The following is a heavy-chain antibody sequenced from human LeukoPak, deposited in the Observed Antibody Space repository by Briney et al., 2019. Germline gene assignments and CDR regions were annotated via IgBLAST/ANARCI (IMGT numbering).Heavy chain of an antibody. CDR1: GGSFSGYY. Sequence: ASETLSLTCTVYGGSFSGYYWSWIRQPPGKGLEWIGEINHSGSINYNPSLKSRVTISVDTSKNQFSLKLSSVTAADTAVYYCESSSRIYGMDVWGQGTTVTVSS. CDR3: ESSSRIYGMDV. V-gene: IGHV4-34*01. D-gene: IGHD6-6*01. J-gene: IGHJ6*02. CDR2: INHSGSI.